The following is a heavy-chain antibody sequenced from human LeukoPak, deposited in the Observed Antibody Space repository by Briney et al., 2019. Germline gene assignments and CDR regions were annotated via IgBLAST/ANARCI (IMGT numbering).Heavy chain of an antibody. CDR2: INPNSGGT. J-gene: IGHJ3*02. Sequence: ASVTVSCKASGYTFTCYYMHWVRQAPGQGLEWMGWINPNSGGTNYAQKFQGRVTMTRDTSISTAYMERSRLRSDDTAVYYCARALKWGAWEAFDIWGQGTMVTVSS. CDR3: ARALKWGAWEAFDI. V-gene: IGHV1-2*02. D-gene: IGHD1-26*01. CDR1: GYTFTCYY.